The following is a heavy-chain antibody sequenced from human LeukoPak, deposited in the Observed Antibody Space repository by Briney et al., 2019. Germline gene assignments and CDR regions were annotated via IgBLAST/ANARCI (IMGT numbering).Heavy chain of an antibody. CDR3: TTDEGCLNY. CDR2: IKTKADGGTT. Sequence: GGSLRLSCAASGFTFTNAWMSWVRQAPGKGLEWVGRIKTKADGGTTDYAAPVKGRFTISRDDSKNTLSLQLNSLKTEDTAVYYRTTDEGCLNYWGQGTLVTVSS. V-gene: IGHV3-15*01. J-gene: IGHJ4*02. CDR1: GFTFTNAW. D-gene: IGHD3-16*01.